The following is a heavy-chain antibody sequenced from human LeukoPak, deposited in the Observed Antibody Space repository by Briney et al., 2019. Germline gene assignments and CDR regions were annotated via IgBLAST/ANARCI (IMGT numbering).Heavy chain of an antibody. D-gene: IGHD6-25*01. CDR1: GYTFTGYY. V-gene: IGHV1-2*04. CDR3: ARERAVSGYSSGLDAFDI. CDR2: INPNSGGT. Sequence: ASVKVSCKASGYTFTGYYMHWVRQAPGQGLEWMGWINPNSGGTNYAQKFQGWVTMTRDTSISTAYMELSRLRSGDTAVYYCARERAVSGYSSGLDAFDIWGQGTMVTVSS. J-gene: IGHJ3*02.